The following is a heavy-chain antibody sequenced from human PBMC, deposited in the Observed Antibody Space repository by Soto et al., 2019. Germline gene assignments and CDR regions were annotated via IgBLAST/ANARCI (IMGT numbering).Heavy chain of an antibody. CDR3: ARDLDSSGFSPDWFDP. V-gene: IGHV4-4*07. CDR1: VGSLRNYY. J-gene: IGHJ5*02. D-gene: IGHD3-22*01. Sequence: SETLCIICAVSVGSLRNYYWSCIRQPTGKGLEWIGRIYTGGSINYNPSLKSRVTMSVDTSKQQFSLKLTSVTAADTAVYYCARDLDSSGFSPDWFDPWGQG. CDR2: IYTGGSI.